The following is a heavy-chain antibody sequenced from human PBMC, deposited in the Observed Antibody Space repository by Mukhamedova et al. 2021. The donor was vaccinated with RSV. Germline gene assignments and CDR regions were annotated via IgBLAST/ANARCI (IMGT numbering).Heavy chain of an antibody. D-gene: IGHD2-15*01. CDR2: IYPGDSDT. J-gene: IGHJ1*01. CDR3: ASGYCSGGSCYSEYFQH. V-gene: IGHV5-51*01. Sequence: MGIIYPGDSDTRYSPSFQGQVTISADKSISTAYLQWSSLKASDTAMYYCASGYCSGGSCYSEYFQHWGQGTLVTVPS.